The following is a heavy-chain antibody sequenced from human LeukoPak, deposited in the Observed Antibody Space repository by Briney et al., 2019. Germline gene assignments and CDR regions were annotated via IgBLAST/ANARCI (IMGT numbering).Heavy chain of an antibody. V-gene: IGHV3-7*01. CDR1: GFTFSSYW. J-gene: IGHJ4*02. CDR2: IKQDGSEK. Sequence: PGGSLRLSCAASGFTFSSYWMSWVRQAPGKGLEWVANIKQDGSEKYYVDSVKGRFTISRDNAKNSLYLQMNSLRAEDTAVYYCARGPGYYGSGSPRYYFDYWGQGTLVTVSS. D-gene: IGHD3-10*01. CDR3: ARGPGYYGSGSPRYYFDY.